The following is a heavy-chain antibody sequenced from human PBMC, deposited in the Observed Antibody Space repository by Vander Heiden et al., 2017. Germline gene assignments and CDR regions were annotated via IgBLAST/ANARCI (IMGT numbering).Heavy chain of an antibody. CDR1: GFTFRSHA. Sequence: EVQPLESGGGLVHPGGSVRLSCAAPGFTFRSHALSLVRQVPGKGLEWVSAISGSGGSTYYADSVKGRFTISRDNSKNTLYLQMNSLRAEDTAVYDCAKAPRSSGRIGFDYWGQGPLVTVSS. CDR2: ISGSGGST. CDR3: AKAPRSSGRIGFDY. V-gene: IGHV3-23*01. J-gene: IGHJ4*02. D-gene: IGHD6-19*01.